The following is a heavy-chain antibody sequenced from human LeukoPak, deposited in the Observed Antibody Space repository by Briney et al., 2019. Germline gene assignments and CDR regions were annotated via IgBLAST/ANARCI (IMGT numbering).Heavy chain of an antibody. CDR1: GDSISSYY. D-gene: IGHD3-16*01. CDR3: ARRAFMITFGGVPHDAFDI. Sequence: PSETLSLTCTVSGDSISSYYWSWIRQPPGKGLEWIGYIYYSGSTNYNPSLKSRVTISVDTSKNQFSLKLSSVTAADTAVYYCARRAFMITFGGVPHDAFDIWGQGTMVTVSS. J-gene: IGHJ3*02. CDR2: IYYSGST. V-gene: IGHV4-59*01.